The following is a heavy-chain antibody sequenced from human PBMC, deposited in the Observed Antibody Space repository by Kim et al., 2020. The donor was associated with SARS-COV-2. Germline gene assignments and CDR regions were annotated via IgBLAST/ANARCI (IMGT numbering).Heavy chain of an antibody. J-gene: IGHJ4*02. D-gene: IGHD6-13*01. Sequence: SETLSLTCTVSGGSLSSSTYYWGWIRQPPGKGLEWIGSIYYSGSTYYNPSLKSRVTISVDTSKNQFSLKLSSVTAADAAVYFCARHQGLATDPAFDDWGQGTLVSVSS. CDR3: ARHQGLATDPAFDD. V-gene: IGHV4-39*01. CDR1: GGSLSSSTYY. CDR2: IYYSGST.